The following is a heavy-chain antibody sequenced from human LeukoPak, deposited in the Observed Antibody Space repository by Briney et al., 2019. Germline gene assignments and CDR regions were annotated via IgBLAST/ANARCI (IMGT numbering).Heavy chain of an antibody. CDR2: ISISGTYI. CDR1: GFILSDYN. J-gene: IGHJ4*02. Sequence: GGSLRLSCAASGFILSDYNMNWVRQAPGKGLEWVSFISISGTYITYADSVKGRFTISRENAKNSLYLQMNSLRAEDAAVYYCSRDISATTRAYDYWGQGTLVTVSS. D-gene: IGHD1-26*01. CDR3: SRDISATTRAYDY. V-gene: IGHV3-21*01.